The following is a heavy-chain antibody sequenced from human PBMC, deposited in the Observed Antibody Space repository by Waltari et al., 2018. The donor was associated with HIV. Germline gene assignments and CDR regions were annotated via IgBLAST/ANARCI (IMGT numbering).Heavy chain of an antibody. CDR2: MYAAETT. Sequence: EVQLVVSGGGVIPPGGSRSVICDVAGPPGSLAAHYISWVRWAPGRRPEGLAVMYAAETTYCSDSVKGRFTLARDVRITEVYLQMNDLRSADTALYYCAKGVRYLDPWGQGAHITVSS. J-gene: IGHJ5*02. D-gene: IGHD3-10*01. CDR3: AKGVRYLDP. V-gene: IGHV3-53*05. CDR1: GSLAAHY.